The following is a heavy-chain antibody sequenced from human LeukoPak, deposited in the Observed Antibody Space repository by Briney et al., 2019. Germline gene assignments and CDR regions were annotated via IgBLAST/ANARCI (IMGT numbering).Heavy chain of an antibody. Sequence: GGSLRLSCAASGFTVSSNYMSWVRQAPGKGLEWVSVIYSGGSTYYADSVKGRFTISRDNSKNTLYLQMNSLRAEDTAAYYCARSRYYYYGMDVWGQGTTVTVSS. J-gene: IGHJ6*02. CDR3: ARSRYYYYGMDV. CDR1: GFTVSSNY. V-gene: IGHV3-66*01. CDR2: IYSGGST.